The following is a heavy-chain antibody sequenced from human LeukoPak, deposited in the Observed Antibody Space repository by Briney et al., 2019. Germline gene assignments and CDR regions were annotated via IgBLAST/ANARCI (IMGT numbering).Heavy chain of an antibody. J-gene: IGHJ6*02. CDR3: ARLEVVVGAPGYYYGMGV. V-gene: IGHV6-1*01. CDR2: TYYRSKWYS. CDR1: GDSVSSGTAS. Sequence: SQTLSLTCAISGDSVSSGTASWNWIRQSPSRGLEWLGRTYYRSKWYSDFAVSVKSRITINPDTSKNQFSLQLNSVTPEDTAMYFCARLEVVVGAPGYYYGMGVWGQGTTVTVSS. D-gene: IGHD2-15*01.